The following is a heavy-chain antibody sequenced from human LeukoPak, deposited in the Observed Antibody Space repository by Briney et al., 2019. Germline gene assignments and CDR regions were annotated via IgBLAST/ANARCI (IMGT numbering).Heavy chain of an antibody. V-gene: IGHV4-59*12. CDR3: ARSAFLVTAPGLYYFDY. J-gene: IGHJ4*02. Sequence: MASETLSLTCTVSGGSISSYYWSWIRQPPGKGLEWIGYIYYSGSTNYNPSLKGRVTMSVATSKNQFSLHLSSVTAADTAVYYCARSAFLVTAPGLYYFDYWGQGTLVAVSS. D-gene: IGHD3/OR15-3a*01. CDR1: GGSISSYY. CDR2: IYYSGST.